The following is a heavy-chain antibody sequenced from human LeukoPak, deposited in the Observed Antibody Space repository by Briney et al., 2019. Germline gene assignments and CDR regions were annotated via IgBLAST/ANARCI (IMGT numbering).Heavy chain of an antibody. CDR1: GFTFSSYA. V-gene: IGHV3-23*01. D-gene: IGHD2-2*01. J-gene: IGHJ6*02. CDR2: ISGSGGST. CDR3: AKHTQGFVVVPAAFYYGMDV. Sequence: GGSLRLSCAASGFTFSSYAMSWVRQAPGKGLEWVSAISGSGGSTYYADSVKGRFTISRDNSKNTLYLQMNSLRAEDTAVYYCAKHTQGFVVVPAAFYYGMDVWGQGTTVTVSS.